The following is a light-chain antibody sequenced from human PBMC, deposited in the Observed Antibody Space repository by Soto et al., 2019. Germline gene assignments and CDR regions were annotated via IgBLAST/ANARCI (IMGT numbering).Light chain of an antibody. V-gene: IGKV3-15*01. CDR2: GAS. J-gene: IGKJ1*01. CDR1: QSVSSN. CDR3: QQYNTWRPWT. Sequence: EIVMTQSPATLSVSPGERATLSCRASQSVSSNLAWYQQKPGQAPRLLIYGASTRATGIPARFSGSGSGTEFTLTISSLQSEDFAVYYCQQYNTWRPWTFGYGTKVDI.